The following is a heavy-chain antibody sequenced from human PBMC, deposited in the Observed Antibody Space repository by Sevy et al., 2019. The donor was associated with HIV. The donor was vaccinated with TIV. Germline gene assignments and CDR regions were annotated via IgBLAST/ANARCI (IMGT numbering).Heavy chain of an antibody. V-gene: IGHV3-48*03. CDR3: LRSGGTYDAGFDP. D-gene: IGHD3-22*01. Sequence: CGCLRLSCVASGFTFSSYEMNWVRQAPGKGLEWVSKISTRGKSTFYADSVEGRVTISRDNTKNSVFLETNNRRVEDSAVYYCLRSGGTYDAGFDPWGQGTVVSVSS. CDR1: GFTFSSYE. CDR2: ISTRGKST. J-gene: IGHJ5*02.